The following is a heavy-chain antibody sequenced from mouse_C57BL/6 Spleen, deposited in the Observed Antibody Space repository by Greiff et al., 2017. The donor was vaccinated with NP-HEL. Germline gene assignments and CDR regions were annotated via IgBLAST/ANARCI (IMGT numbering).Heavy chain of an antibody. CDR3: ACHDGYLRGFAY. CDR1: GYTFTSYW. V-gene: IGHV1-55*01. D-gene: IGHD2-3*01. Sequence: VQLQQSGAELVKPGASVKMSCKASGYTFTSYWITWVKQRPGQGLEWIGDIYPGSGSTNYNEKFKSKATLTVDTSSSTAYMQLSSLTSEDSAVYYCACHDGYLRGFAYWGQGTLVTVSA. J-gene: IGHJ3*01. CDR2: IYPGSGST.